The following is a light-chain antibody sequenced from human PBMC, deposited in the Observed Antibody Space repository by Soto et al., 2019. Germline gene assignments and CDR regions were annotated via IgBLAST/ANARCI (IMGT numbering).Light chain of an antibody. CDR1: TGAVTSDHY. J-gene: IGLJ2*01. CDR2: ETS. V-gene: IGLV7-46*01. Sequence: QAVVTQEPSLTVSPGGTVTLTCGSSTGAVTSDHYPYWFQQKPGQAPRTLIYETSNKHSWTPARFSGSLLGGKAALTLSGAQPEDEAEYYCLLSFSGPRVFGGGTKFTVL. CDR3: LLSFSGPRV.